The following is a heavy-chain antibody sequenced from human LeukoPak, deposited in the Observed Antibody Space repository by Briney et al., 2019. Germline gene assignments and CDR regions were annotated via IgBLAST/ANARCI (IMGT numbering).Heavy chain of an antibody. J-gene: IGHJ5*02. CDR2: IYHSGST. D-gene: IGHD6-19*01. Sequence: SETLSLTCTVSGGSISSYYWSWIRQPPGKGLEWIGYIYHSGSTNYNPSLKSRVTISVDTSKNQFSLKLSSVTAADTAVYYCARGGIAVAWGWFDPWGQGTLVTVSS. CDR1: GGSISSYY. V-gene: IGHV4-59*01. CDR3: ARGGIAVAWGWFDP.